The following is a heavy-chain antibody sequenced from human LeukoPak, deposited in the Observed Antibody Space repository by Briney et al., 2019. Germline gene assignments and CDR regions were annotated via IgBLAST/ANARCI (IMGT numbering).Heavy chain of an antibody. CDR3: ASGGSYFDN. V-gene: IGHV3-23*01. J-gene: IGHJ4*02. CDR1: GFSLSSDS. Sequence: PGGSLRLSCVASGFSLSSDSMSWVRQAPGRGLEWVSAIGGSGRNTYYADSVKGRFTISRDNSKTTLFLQMTSLRVEDTALYYCASGGSYFDNWGQGTLVTVSS. D-gene: IGHD1-26*01. CDR2: IGGSGRNT.